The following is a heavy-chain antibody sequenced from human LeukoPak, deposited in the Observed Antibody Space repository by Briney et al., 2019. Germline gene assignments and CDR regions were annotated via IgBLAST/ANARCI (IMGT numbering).Heavy chain of an antibody. CDR3: ARGERMIGAFDI. CDR2: IYTSGST. CDR1: GDSISSGSYY. Sequence: SETLSLTCTVSGDSISSGSYYWSWIRQPAGKGLEWIGRIYTSGSTNYNPSLKSRVTISVDTSKNQFSLKLSSVTAADTAVYYCARGERMIGAFDIWGQGTMVTVSS. D-gene: IGHD1-26*01. J-gene: IGHJ3*02. V-gene: IGHV4-61*02.